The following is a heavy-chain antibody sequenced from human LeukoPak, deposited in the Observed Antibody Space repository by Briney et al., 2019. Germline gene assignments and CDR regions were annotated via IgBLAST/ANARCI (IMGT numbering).Heavy chain of an antibody. V-gene: IGHV3-23*01. J-gene: IGHJ4*02. CDR1: GFTFSSYA. Sequence: GGSLRLSCAASGFTFSSYAMSWVRQAPGKELEWVSAISGSGGSTYYADSVKGRFTISRDNSKNTLYLQMNSLRAEDTAVYYCAKDEDLRGSPTARFDYWGQGTLVTVSS. CDR3: AKDEDLRGSPTARFDY. CDR2: ISGSGGST. D-gene: IGHD4-11*01.